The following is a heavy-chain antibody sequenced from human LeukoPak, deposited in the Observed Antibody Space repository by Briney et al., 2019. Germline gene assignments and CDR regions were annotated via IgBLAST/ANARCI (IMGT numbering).Heavy chain of an antibody. CDR3: AKGDSGYDLPPYFYYALDV. Sequence: GGSLRLSCAGTGFIFSAYGMHWVRQAPGKGLEWVAVTSYDGSKKHYADSVKGRFTISGDNSKNTLYLQMNSLRAEDTAVYYCAKGDSGYDLPPYFYYALDVWGQGTTVTVSS. D-gene: IGHD5-12*01. V-gene: IGHV3-30*18. J-gene: IGHJ6*02. CDR2: TSYDGSKK. CDR1: GFIFSAYG.